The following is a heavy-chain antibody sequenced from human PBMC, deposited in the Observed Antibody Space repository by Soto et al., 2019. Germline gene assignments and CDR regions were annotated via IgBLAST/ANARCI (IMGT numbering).Heavy chain of an antibody. D-gene: IGHD4-17*01. CDR2: VSSSSSPI. Sequence: GGSLRLSCAGSGFIFGSFIMNWVRQAPGKGLEWVSYVSSSSSPIYYADSVKGRFTSSRDNAKNSLYLQMNSLRDDDTAVYFCARGARDYGDYFYYGLEVWGQGTKVTVSS. V-gene: IGHV3-48*02. CDR3: ARGARDYGDYFYYGLEV. CDR1: GFIFGSFI. J-gene: IGHJ6*02.